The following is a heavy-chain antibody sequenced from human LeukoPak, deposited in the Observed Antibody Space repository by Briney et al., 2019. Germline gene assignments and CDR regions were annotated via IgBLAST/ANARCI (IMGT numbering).Heavy chain of an antibody. Sequence: GGSLRLSCAASGFTFSSYGMHWVRQAPGKGLEWVAVISYDGSNKYYADSVKGRFTISRDNSKNTLYLQMNSLRAEDTAVYYCAKIGVRTHYYDSSGHFRDYWGQGTLVTVSS. J-gene: IGHJ4*02. CDR3: AKIGVRTHYYDSSGHFRDY. D-gene: IGHD3-22*01. CDR1: GFTFSSYG. V-gene: IGHV3-30*18. CDR2: ISYDGSNK.